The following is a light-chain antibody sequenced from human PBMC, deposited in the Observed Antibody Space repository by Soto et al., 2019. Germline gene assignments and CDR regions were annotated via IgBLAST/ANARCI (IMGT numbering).Light chain of an antibody. CDR3: QQFNNWPRT. V-gene: IGKV3-15*01. Sequence: EIVMTQTPATLSVSPVERATLSCRASQSVGNNLAWYQQKPGQAPRLLIYGASTRATGIPARFSGSGSGTEFTLTISSLQSEDFAIYYCQQFNNWPRTFGQGTKVDI. J-gene: IGKJ1*01. CDR2: GAS. CDR1: QSVGNN.